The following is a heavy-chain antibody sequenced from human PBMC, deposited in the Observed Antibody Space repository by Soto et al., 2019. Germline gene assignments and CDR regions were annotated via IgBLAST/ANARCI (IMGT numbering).Heavy chain of an antibody. CDR3: ARESQYYGSGTVSVWIDP. J-gene: IGHJ5*02. D-gene: IGHD3-10*01. V-gene: IGHV4-34*01. Sequence: PSETLSLTCAVYGGSFSGYYWSWIRQPPGKGLEWIGEINHSGSTNYNPSLKSRVTISVDTSKNQFSLKLSSVTAADTAVYYCARESQYYGSGTVSVWIDPWGQGTLVTVSS. CDR1: GGSFSGYY. CDR2: INHSGST.